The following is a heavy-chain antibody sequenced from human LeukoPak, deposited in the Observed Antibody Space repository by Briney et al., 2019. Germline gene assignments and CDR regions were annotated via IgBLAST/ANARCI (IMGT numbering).Heavy chain of an antibody. Sequence: QSGGSLRLSCAASGFTFSSHLMTWVRQAPGKGLEWVANIQPDGTETDYVDSVKGRFTISRDNAENSLFLQMNSLRVEDTAVYYCVREGTEHWLFSDSWGQGTLVTVSS. CDR1: GFTFSSHL. CDR2: IQPDGTET. V-gene: IGHV3-7*01. D-gene: IGHD3-9*01. CDR3: VREGTEHWLFSDS. J-gene: IGHJ4*02.